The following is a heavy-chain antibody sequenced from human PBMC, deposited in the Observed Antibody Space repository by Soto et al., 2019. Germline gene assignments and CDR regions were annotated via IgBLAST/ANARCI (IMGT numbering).Heavy chain of an antibody. CDR3: AKNQGVELVPLATVDWFDP. D-gene: IGHD1-26*01. CDR1: GFIFENFG. Sequence: PGESLKISCAASGFIFENFGMSWVRQAPGKGLEWISSISGSGFKQYYADSVKGRFTISRDNSKSTVYLELNNLSAEDTAVYHCAKNQGVELVPLATVDWFDPWGQGSVVTVSS. V-gene: IGHV3-23*01. J-gene: IGHJ5*02. CDR2: ISGSGFKQ.